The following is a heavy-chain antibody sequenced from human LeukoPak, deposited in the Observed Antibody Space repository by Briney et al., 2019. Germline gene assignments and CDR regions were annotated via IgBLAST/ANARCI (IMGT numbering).Heavy chain of an antibody. CDR1: GFTFSDYY. CDR3: ARARSLGPNYYFDY. CDR2: ISSSGSTI. Sequence: PGGSLRLSCAASGFTFSDYYMSWIRQARGKGLEWVSYISSSGSTIYYADSVKGRFTISRDNAKNSLYLQMNSLRAEDTAVYYCARARSLGPNYYFDYWGQGTLVTVSS. D-gene: IGHD3-16*02. J-gene: IGHJ4*02. V-gene: IGHV3-11*04.